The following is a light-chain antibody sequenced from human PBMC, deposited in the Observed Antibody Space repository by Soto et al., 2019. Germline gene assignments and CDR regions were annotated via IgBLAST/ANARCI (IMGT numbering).Light chain of an antibody. V-gene: IGLV4-69*01. J-gene: IGLJ2*01. CDR3: QTWDTGTYVV. CDR1: SGHSNYA. Sequence: QLVLTQSPSASASLGASVKLTCTLSSGHSNYAIAWHQQQPEKGPRYLMELNCDGSHSKGDGIPDRFSGSSSGAERYLTISSLQSEDEADYYCQTWDTGTYVVFGGGTKLTVL. CDR2: LNCDGSH.